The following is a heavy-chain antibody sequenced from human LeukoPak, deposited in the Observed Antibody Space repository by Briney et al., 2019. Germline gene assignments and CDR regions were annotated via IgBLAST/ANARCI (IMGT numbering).Heavy chain of an antibody. J-gene: IGHJ6*03. D-gene: IGHD5-18*01. Sequence: ASVKVSCKASGYTFTSYYMHWVRQAPGQGLEWMGIINPSGGSTSYAQKFQGRVTMTRDTSTSTVYMELSSPRSEDTAVYYCARAWDTAMVKTVMNYYYMDVWGKGTTVTVSS. CDR3: ARAWDTAMVKTVMNYYYMDV. CDR1: GYTFTSYY. CDR2: INPSGGST. V-gene: IGHV1-46*01.